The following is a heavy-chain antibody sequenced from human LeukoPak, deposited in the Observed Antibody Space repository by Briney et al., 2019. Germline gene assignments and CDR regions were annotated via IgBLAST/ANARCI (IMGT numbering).Heavy chain of an antibody. V-gene: IGHV3-30*18. J-gene: IGHJ5*02. CDR2: ISNDGNTK. CDR1: GFTFSNYG. D-gene: IGHD3-9*01. Sequence: VGSLRLSCAASGFTFSNYGFHWVRQAPGKGLEWVALISNDGNTKYYADSLKGRFTISRDNSKNSLYLQMNSLRVEDTAVYYCAKDRYYEIRGWFDPWGQGTLVTVSS. CDR3: AKDRYYEIRGWFDP.